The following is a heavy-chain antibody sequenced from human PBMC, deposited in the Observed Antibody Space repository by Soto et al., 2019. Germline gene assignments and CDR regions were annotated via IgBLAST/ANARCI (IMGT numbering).Heavy chain of an antibody. Sequence: TTEKGLEWRGRIIPIIGTANYAQKFQGRVTITADKSTSTAYMELSSLRSEVFAFYCCGLDLSRVPGLDYWGQGTLVTVSS. D-gene: IGHD2-21*01. V-gene: IGHV1-69*08. J-gene: IGHJ4*02. CDR2: IIPIIGTA. CDR3: GLDLSRVPGLDY.